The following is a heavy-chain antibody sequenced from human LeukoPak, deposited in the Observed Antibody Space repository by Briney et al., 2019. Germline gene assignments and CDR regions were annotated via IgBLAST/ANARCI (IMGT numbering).Heavy chain of an antibody. D-gene: IGHD2-2*01. J-gene: IGHJ5*02. CDR3: ARDPIVVAPAALAVFDP. Sequence: GGSLRLSCAASGFTFSSYSMNWVRQAPGKGLEWVSSISSSSSYIYYADSVKGRFTISRDNAKNSLYLQMNSLRAEDTAVYYCARDPIVVAPAALAVFDPWGQGTLVTVSS. CDR2: ISSSSSYI. V-gene: IGHV3-21*01. CDR1: GFTFSSYS.